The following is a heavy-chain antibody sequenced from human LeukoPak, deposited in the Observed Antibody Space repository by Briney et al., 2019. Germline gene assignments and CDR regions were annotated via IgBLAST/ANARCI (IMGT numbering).Heavy chain of an antibody. J-gene: IGHJ2*01. CDR2: INHSGST. CDR3: ARGRYGGNSDWYFDL. D-gene: IGHD4-23*01. V-gene: IGHV4-34*01. Sequence: SETLSLTCAVYGGSFSGYYWSWIRQPPGKGLEWIGEINHSGSTNYNASLKSRVTISVDTSKNQFSLSLSSATAADTAVYYCARGRYGGNSDWYFDLWGRGTLVTVSS. CDR1: GGSFSGYY.